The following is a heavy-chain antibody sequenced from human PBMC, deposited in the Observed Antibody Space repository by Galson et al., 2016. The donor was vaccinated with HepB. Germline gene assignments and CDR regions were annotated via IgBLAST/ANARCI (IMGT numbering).Heavy chain of an antibody. V-gene: IGHV3-48*01. CDR3: AREILGSFWSGHKGAMDV. J-gene: IGHJ6*02. CDR1: GFTFSSYT. CDR2: ISTSKSTM. Sequence: SLRLSCAASGFTFSSYTMHWVRQAPGKGLEWVSYISTSKSTMYYEDSVKGRFTISRDNAKNSLYLQMNSLRAEDTAVYYCAREILGSFWSGHKGAMDVWGQGTTVTVSS. D-gene: IGHD3-3*01.